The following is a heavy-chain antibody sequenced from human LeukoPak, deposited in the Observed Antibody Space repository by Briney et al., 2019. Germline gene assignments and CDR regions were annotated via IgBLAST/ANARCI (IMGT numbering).Heavy chain of an antibody. CDR3: ATSGLVMGGYYYYYGMDV. CDR2: IYPDDSDT. J-gene: IGHJ6*02. V-gene: IGHV5-51*01. CDR1: GYSFTTYW. Sequence: GESLKISCKGSGYSFTTYWIAWVRQMPGKGLEWMGIIYPDDSDTRYSPSFQGQVTISADKSISTAYLQWSSLKASDTAMYYCATSGLVMGGYYYYYGMDVWGQGTTVTVSS. D-gene: IGHD3/OR15-3a*01.